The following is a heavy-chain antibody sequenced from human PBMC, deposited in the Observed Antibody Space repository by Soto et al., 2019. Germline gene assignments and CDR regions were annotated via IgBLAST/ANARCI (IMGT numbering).Heavy chain of an antibody. D-gene: IGHD3-10*01. Sequence: ASVKVSFKASGVTFSSYAISWVRHAPGQGLEWMGGIIPIFGTANYAQKFQGRVTITADKSTSTAYMELSSLRSEDTAVYYCARAPGFGELLAYYYYGMDVWGQGTTVTVSS. CDR3: ARAPGFGELLAYYYYGMDV. V-gene: IGHV1-69*06. J-gene: IGHJ6*02. CDR1: GVTFSSYA. CDR2: IIPIFGTA.